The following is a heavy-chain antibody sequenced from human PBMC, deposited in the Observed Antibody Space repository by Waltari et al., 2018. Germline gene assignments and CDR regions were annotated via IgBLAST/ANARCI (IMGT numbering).Heavy chain of an antibody. D-gene: IGHD2-8*02. J-gene: IGHJ3*02. V-gene: IGHV4-39*01. Sequence: QLQLQESGPGLVKPSETLSLTCTVPGGSISSSSYNWGWNRQPPGKGLEWIGSTYYSGSTYYNPSLKSRVTISVDTSKNQFSLKLSSVTAADTAVYYCARLYGWSEDAFDIWGQGTMVTVSS. CDR2: TYYSGST. CDR3: ARLYGWSEDAFDI. CDR1: GGSISSSSYN.